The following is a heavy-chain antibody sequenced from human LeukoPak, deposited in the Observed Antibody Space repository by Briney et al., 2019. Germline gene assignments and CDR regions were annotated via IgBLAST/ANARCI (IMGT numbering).Heavy chain of an antibody. Sequence: GASVKVSCKASGYTFTGYYMHWVRQAPGQGLEWMGIINPSGGSTSYAQKFQGRVTMTRDTSTSTVYMELSSLRSEDTAVHYCARDRGSGWFGPEAYAFDPWGQGTLVTVSS. J-gene: IGHJ5*02. D-gene: IGHD6-19*01. CDR1: GYTFTGYY. V-gene: IGHV1-46*01. CDR3: ARDRGSGWFGPEAYAFDP. CDR2: INPSGGST.